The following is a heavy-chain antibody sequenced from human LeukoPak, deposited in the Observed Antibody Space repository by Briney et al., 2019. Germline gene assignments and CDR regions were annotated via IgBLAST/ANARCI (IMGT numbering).Heavy chain of an antibody. J-gene: IGHJ6*02. CDR3: ARLLPLQGGDV. V-gene: IGHV4-34*01. Sequence: PSETLSLTCAVYGASFTGYYWSWFRQPPGKGLEWIGEINHSGGTNYNPSLKSRVTISLDTSNNQFSLKLNPVTAADTAVYYCARLLPLQGGDVWGQGTTVTVSS. CDR1: GASFTGYY. D-gene: IGHD2-15*01. CDR2: INHSGGT.